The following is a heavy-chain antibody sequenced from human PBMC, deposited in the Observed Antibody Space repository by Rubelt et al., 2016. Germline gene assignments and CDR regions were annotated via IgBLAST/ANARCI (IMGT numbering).Heavy chain of an antibody. J-gene: IGHJ4*02. CDR1: YA. Sequence: YAMSWVRQAPGKGLEWVSAISGSGGSTYYADSVKGRFTISRDNSKNTLYLQMNSLRAEDTAVYYCAKEREVAFDYWGQGTLVTVSS. V-gene: IGHV3-23*01. CDR2: ISGSGGST. CDR3: AKEREVAFDY. D-gene: IGHD5-12*01.